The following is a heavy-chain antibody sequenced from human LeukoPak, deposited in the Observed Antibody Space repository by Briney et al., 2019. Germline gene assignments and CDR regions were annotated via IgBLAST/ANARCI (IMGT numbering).Heavy chain of an antibody. CDR1: GYSFSSYW. CDR3: ARLYYYDSSGYYSLSAFDI. Sequence: GESLKISCKGSGYSFSSYWIGWVRQMPGKGLGWVGIIYPGDSDTRYSPSFQGQVTISADKSISTAYLQRSSLKASDTAMYYCARLYYYDSSGYYSLSAFDIWGQGTMATVSS. J-gene: IGHJ3*02. V-gene: IGHV5-51*01. D-gene: IGHD3-22*01. CDR2: IYPGDSDT.